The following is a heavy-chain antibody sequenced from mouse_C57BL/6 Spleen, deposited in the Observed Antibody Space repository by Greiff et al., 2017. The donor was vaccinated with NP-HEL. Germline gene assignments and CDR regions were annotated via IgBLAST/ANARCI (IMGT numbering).Heavy chain of an antibody. CDR2: ISYDGSN. CDR3: ARGYDGYPHY. Sequence: EVQLQQSGPGLVKPSQSLSLTCSVTGYSITSGYYWNWIRQFPGNKLEWMGYISYDGSNNYNPSLKNRISITRDTSKNQFFLKLNSVTTEDTATYYCARGYDGYPHYWGQGTTLTVSS. V-gene: IGHV3-6*01. D-gene: IGHD2-3*01. J-gene: IGHJ2*01. CDR1: GYSITSGYY.